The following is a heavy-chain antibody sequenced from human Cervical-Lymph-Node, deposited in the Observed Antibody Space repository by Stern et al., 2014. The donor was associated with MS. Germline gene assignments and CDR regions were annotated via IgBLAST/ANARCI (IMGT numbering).Heavy chain of an antibody. V-gene: IGHV1-69*01. CDR1: GGTFSSYA. Sequence: VQLGESGAEVKKPGSSVKVSCKASGGTFSSYAINWVRQAPGQGLEWMGRIIPLFGTANDAQKFQGRISITADESTRTTYMELSSLRSGDTAVYYCARALDTAMLHLHYWGQGTLVTVSS. D-gene: IGHD5-18*01. J-gene: IGHJ4*02. CDR3: ARALDTAMLHLHY. CDR2: IIPLFGTA.